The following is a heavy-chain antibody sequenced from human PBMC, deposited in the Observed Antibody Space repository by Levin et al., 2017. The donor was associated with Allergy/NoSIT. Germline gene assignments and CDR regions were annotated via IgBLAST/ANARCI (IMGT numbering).Heavy chain of an antibody. CDR3: ARGVVGATPPYFDL. CDR1: GGSIRSPNAY. V-gene: IGHV4-30-4*01. J-gene: IGHJ4*02. CDR2: IHYIGKT. D-gene: IGHD2-21*01. Sequence: PSETLSLTCTVSGGSIRSPNAYWSWIRQPPGKGLEWIGHIHYIGKTYYNPSLKSRLTISIDTSKSQFSLSLTSVPAADTAVYYCARGVVGATPPYFDLWGQGSRVTVSS.